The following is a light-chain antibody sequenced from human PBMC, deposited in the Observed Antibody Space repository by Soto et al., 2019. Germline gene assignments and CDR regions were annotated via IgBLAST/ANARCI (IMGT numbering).Light chain of an antibody. J-gene: IGKJ1*01. CDR3: QQRFSWPPWT. Sequence: EVVLTQSPATLSLSPGGRATLSCRASEDVDIYLAWYQQRPGQAPRLLIYDTSKRATGIPARFTGTGSGTDFSLTISSLEPEDFAVYYCQQRFSWPPWTFGQGTKVEIK. CDR2: DTS. V-gene: IGKV3-11*01. CDR1: EDVDIY.